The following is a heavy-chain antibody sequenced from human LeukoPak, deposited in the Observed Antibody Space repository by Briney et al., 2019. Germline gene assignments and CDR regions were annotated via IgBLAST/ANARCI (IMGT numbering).Heavy chain of an antibody. CDR2: FDPEDGET. Sequence: ASVKVSCKVSGYTLTELSMHWVRQAPGKGLEWMGGFDPEDGETIYAQKFQGRVTMTRDTSTSTVYMELSSLRSEDTAVYYCARVQSGYSPDIYYFDYWGQGTLVTVSS. J-gene: IGHJ4*02. D-gene: IGHD5-18*01. CDR1: GYTLTELS. V-gene: IGHV1-24*01. CDR3: ARVQSGYSPDIYYFDY.